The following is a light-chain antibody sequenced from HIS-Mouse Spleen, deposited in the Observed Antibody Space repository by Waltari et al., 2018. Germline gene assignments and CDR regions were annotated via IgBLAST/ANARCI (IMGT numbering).Light chain of an antibody. CDR1: SSDVGGYHY. J-gene: IGLJ2*01. V-gene: IGLV2-14*01. Sequence: QSALTQPPSASGSPGQSVTISCTGTSSDVGGYHYVSWYQQHPGKAPKLMVYEVSNRPSGVAKRFSGSKSGNTASLTSSGLQAEDEADYYCSSYTSSSTLVVFGGGTKLTVL. CDR2: EVS. CDR3: SSYTSSSTLVV.